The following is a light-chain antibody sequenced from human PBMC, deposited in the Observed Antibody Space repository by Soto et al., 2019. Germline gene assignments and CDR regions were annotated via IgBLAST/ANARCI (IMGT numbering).Light chain of an antibody. Sequence: DIQMTQSPSSLSASVGARVTITCRARQGIGNYLAWFQQKPGKATRSLIYAASSSQTGVPSKFSGSGSWTDFILTISSLQTEDSATYYCQQYNSYPLTVGGGTKVEIK. CDR2: AAS. CDR3: QQYNSYPLT. V-gene: IGKV1-16*02. J-gene: IGKJ4*02. CDR1: QGIGNY.